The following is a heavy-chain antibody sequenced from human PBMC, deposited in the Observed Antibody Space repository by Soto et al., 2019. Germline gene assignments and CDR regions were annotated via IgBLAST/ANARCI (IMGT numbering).Heavy chain of an antibody. D-gene: IGHD2-15*01. CDR3: ARFGAAATHDDN. CDR1: GVSISGSH. V-gene: IGHV4-59*01. J-gene: IGHJ4*01. Sequence: PSETLSLTCYVSGVSISGSHWSWVRQAPGKGLEWVGYVHFSGSTTYNPSLAPRLNISFDMSKSQVYLQLTSVTAADTAVYYCARFGAAATHDDNWGRGVLVTVS. CDR2: VHFSGST.